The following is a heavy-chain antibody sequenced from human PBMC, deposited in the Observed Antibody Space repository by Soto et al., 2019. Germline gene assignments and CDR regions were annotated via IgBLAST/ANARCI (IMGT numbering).Heavy chain of an antibody. V-gene: IGHV3-48*01. CDR2: IRTTREDGM. CDR3: VRDYDYAFDM. Sequence: EVQLVESGGGLVQPGGSLRLSFVASGFTFSAYTMNWVRQAPGKGLEWISNIRTTREDGMFYADSVKGRFTISRDDAKISLYLKLKSLRAEDTAVYSCVRDYDYAFDMWGQGTTVTVSS. D-gene: IGHD3-16*01. J-gene: IGHJ3*02. CDR1: GFTFSAYT.